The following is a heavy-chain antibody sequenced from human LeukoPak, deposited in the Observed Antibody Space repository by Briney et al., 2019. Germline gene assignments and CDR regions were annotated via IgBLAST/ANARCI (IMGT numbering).Heavy chain of an antibody. Sequence: GASVKVSCKASGYTFTSYDINWVRQATGQGLEWMGWMNPNSGNTGYAQKFQGRVTMTRNTSISTAYMELSRLRSDDTAVYYCARDLIYDYVWGSYPTDYWGQGTLVTVSS. J-gene: IGHJ4*02. CDR2: MNPNSGNT. CDR1: GYTFTSYD. CDR3: ARDLIYDYVWGSYPTDY. D-gene: IGHD3-16*02. V-gene: IGHV1-8*01.